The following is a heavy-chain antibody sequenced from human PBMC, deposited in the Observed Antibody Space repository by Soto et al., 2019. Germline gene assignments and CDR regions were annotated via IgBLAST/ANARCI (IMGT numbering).Heavy chain of an antibody. CDR1: GFSFSSYG. V-gene: IGHV3-33*01. CDR2: IWYDGSNK. J-gene: IGHJ3*02. D-gene: IGHD2-15*01. CDR3: ARGMWDIVVVVAATDGAFDI. Sequence: GGCVRLSCAASGFSFSSYGMHWVRQAPGKGLEWVAVIWYDGSNKYYADSVKGRFTISRDNSKNTLYLQMNSLRAEDTAVYYCARGMWDIVVVVAATDGAFDIWGQGTMVTVSS.